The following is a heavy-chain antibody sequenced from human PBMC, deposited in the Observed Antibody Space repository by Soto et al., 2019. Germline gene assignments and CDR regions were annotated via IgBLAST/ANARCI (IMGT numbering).Heavy chain of an antibody. CDR2: IYYTGIS. J-gene: IGHJ4*02. Sequence: SETLSLTCTVSGGSISSSSYYWGWIRQPPGKGLEWIGCIYYTGISYYNPSLKSRLALSVDTSRNQFTLKLTSVTAADTAIYYCATSYGNAWYTYWGQGTQVTVSS. D-gene: IGHD6-13*01. V-gene: IGHV4-39*06. CDR3: ATSYGNAWYTY. CDR1: GGSISSSSYY.